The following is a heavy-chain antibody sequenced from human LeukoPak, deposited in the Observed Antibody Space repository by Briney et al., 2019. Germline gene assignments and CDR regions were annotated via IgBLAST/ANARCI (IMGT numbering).Heavy chain of an antibody. CDR2: IDPHSGGT. V-gene: IGHV1-2*02. J-gene: IGHJ3*01. CDR3: AREYYDSSGTKYAFDL. Sequence: ASVKVSCKASGYTFIDYYIHWLRQAPGQGLEWMGCIDPHSGGTKYEQKLQGRVTMTRDTSINTAYMELSRLRSDDTAVFYCAREYYDSSGTKYAFDLWGRGTMVTVSS. CDR1: GYTFIDYY. D-gene: IGHD3-22*01.